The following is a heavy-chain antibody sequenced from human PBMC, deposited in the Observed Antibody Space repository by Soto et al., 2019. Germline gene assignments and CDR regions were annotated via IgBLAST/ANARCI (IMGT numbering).Heavy chain of an antibody. CDR2: ISAYNGNT. V-gene: IGHV1-18*01. J-gene: IGHJ4*02. CDR3: ARASYGNTGHYFDS. Sequence: QVQLVQSGAEVKKPGASVKVSCKASGYTFTSYGISWVRQAPGQGLEWMGWISAYNGNTNYAQKLQARVTMTTDTPPSPANMDRGTLNHTDTPVYTLARASYGNTGHYFDSWGQGPWSPSPQ. CDR1: GYTFTSYG. D-gene: IGHD3-10*01.